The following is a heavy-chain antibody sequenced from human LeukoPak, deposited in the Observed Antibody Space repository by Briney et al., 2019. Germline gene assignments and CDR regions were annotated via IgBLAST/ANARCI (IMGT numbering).Heavy chain of an antibody. CDR2: IYSGGST. D-gene: IGHD1-26*01. V-gene: IGHV3-53*01. Sequence: GGSLRLSCAASGFTVSSNYMSWVRQAPGKGLEWVSVIYSGGSTYYADSVKGRFTISRDNSKNTLYLQMNSLRAEDTAVYYRARGPSTRSGSYYNYWGQGTLVTVSS. CDR3: ARGPSTRSGSYYNY. J-gene: IGHJ4*02. CDR1: GFTVSSNY.